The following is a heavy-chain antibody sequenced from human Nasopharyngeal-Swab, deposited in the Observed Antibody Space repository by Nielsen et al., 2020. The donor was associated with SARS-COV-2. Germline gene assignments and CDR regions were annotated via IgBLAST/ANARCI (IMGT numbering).Heavy chain of an antibody. CDR1: GYTFTSYG. J-gene: IGHJ4*02. CDR3: ARDDSSNYDFWSGYYTSLDY. CDR2: ISAYNGNT. V-gene: IGHV1-18*01. Sequence: ASVKVSCKASGYTFTSYGISWVRQAPGQGLEWMGWISAYNGNTNYAQKLQGRVTMTTDTSTSTAYMELRSLRSADTAVYCCARDDSSNYDFWSGYYTSLDYWGQGTLVTVSS. D-gene: IGHD3-3*01.